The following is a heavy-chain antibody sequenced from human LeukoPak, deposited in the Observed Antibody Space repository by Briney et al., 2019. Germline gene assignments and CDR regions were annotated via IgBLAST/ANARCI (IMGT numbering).Heavy chain of an antibody. CDR1: GDSVSSNSAA. Sequence: SQTLSLTCAISGDSVSSNSAAWNWIRQSPSRGLEWLGRTYYRSKWYNDYAVSVKSRITINPDTSKNQFSLKLSSVTAADTAVYYCAREGVQLWDRWFDPWGQGALLTVSS. CDR3: AREGVQLWDRWFDP. D-gene: IGHD5-18*01. V-gene: IGHV6-1*01. J-gene: IGHJ5*02. CDR2: TYYRSKWYN.